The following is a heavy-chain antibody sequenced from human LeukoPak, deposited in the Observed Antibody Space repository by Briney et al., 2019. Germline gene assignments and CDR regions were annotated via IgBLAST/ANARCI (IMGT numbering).Heavy chain of an antibody. D-gene: IGHD3-22*01. CDR2: ISGSGGRT. Sequence: GGSLRLSCAVSGITLSNYGMSWVRQAPGKGLEWVAGISGSGGRTNYADSVKGRFTISRDNPKNILYLQMNSLRAEDTSVYFCAKRGVVIRVILVGFHKEAYYFDSWGQGALVNVSS. CDR3: AKRGVVIRVILVGFHKEAYYFDS. V-gene: IGHV3-23*01. CDR1: GITLSNYG. J-gene: IGHJ4*02.